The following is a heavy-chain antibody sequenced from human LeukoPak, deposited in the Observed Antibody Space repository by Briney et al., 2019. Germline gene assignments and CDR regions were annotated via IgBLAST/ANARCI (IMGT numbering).Heavy chain of an antibody. V-gene: IGHV3-7*01. J-gene: IGHJ3*02. CDR2: IKQDGSEK. CDR3: ARGSVRYFDWLLRSYAFDI. CDR1: GLTFSSYW. D-gene: IGHD3-9*01. Sequence: GGSLRLSCAASGLTFSSYWMSWVRQAPGKGLEWVAHIKQDGSEKYYVDSVKGRFTIARDNAKNSLYLQMNSLRAEDTAVYYCARGSVRYFDWLLRSYAFDIWGQGTMVTVSS.